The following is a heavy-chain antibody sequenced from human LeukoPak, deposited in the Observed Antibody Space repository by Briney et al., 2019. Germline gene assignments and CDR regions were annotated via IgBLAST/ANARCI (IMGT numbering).Heavy chain of an antibody. V-gene: IGHV3-23*01. CDR2: ISGSGGST. J-gene: IGHJ4*02. CDR3: AKGYHYYDSSCYYVFDH. Sequence: GGSLRLSCTACRFTFKNFAMSWARQAPGKGLEWISSISGSGGSTYYADSVKGRFTISRDNSKNTLYLQMNSLRAEDTAVYYCAKGYHYYDSSCYYVFDHWGQGTLVTVSS. D-gene: IGHD3-22*01. CDR1: RFTFKNFA.